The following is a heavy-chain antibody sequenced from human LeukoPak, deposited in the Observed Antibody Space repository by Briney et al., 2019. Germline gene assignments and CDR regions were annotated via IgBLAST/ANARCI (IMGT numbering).Heavy chain of an antibody. D-gene: IGHD6-13*01. CDR3: ARNFYSSSWYYWFDP. J-gene: IGHJ5*02. CDR1: GYTFTGCY. Sequence: ASVKVSCKASGYTFTGCYMHWVRQAPGQGLEWMGWINPNSGGTNYAQNFQGRVTMTRDTSISTAYMELRSLSSDVTAVYYCARNFYSSSWYYWFDPWGQGTLVTVSS. CDR2: INPNSGGT. V-gene: IGHV1-2*02.